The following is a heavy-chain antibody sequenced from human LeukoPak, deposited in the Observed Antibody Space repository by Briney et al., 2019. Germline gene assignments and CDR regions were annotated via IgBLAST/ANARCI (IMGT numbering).Heavy chain of an antibody. V-gene: IGHV4-39*07. Sequence: PSETLSLTCTVSGGSISSSSYYWGWIRQPPGKGLEWIGSIYYSGSTYYNPSLKSRVTISVDTSKNQFSLKLSSVTAADTAVYYCARDRFLVDDSSGSSFDYWGQGTLVTVSS. CDR1: GGSISSSSYY. CDR2: IYYSGST. J-gene: IGHJ4*02. D-gene: IGHD3-22*01. CDR3: ARDRFLVDDSSGSSFDY.